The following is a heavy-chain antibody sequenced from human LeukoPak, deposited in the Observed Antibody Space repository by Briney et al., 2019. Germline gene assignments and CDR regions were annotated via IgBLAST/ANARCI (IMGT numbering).Heavy chain of an antibody. CDR1: GFTFSRYA. CDR3: ARDQSVGSNFYYYIDV. CDR2: ISGGSAKI. V-gene: IGHV3-48*01. Sequence: GGSLRLSCEASGFTFSRYAMNWVRQAPGKGLEWVSYISGGSAKIEYVDSVKGRFTISRDKAKNSVSLQMNSLRAEDTAVYYCARDQSVGSNFYYYIDVWGKGTTVTVSS. D-gene: IGHD1-26*01. J-gene: IGHJ6*03.